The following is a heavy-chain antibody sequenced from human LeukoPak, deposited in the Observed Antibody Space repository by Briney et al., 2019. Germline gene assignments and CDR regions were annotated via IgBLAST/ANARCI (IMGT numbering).Heavy chain of an antibody. D-gene: IGHD1-26*01. J-gene: IGHJ5*02. CDR1: GYTFTGYY. CDR2: INPNSGGT. CDR3: ARAASIVGATRGEWFDP. V-gene: IGHV1-2*02. Sequence: GASVKVSCKASGYTFTGYYMHWVRQAPGQGPEWMGWINPNSGGTNYAQKFQGRVTMTRATYLTTAYMELSRLRSDDTAVYYCARAASIVGATRGEWFDPWGQGTLVTVSS.